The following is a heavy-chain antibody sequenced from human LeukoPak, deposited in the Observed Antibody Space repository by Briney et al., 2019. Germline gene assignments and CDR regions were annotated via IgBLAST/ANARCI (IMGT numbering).Heavy chain of an antibody. CDR2: IYYSGST. Sequence: PSEALSLTCTVSGVSISSYYWSWIRQPPGKGLEWIGHIYYSGSTNYNPSLKSQVTISVDTSKNQFSLKLSSVTAADTAIYYCARSSSTSSYYYYGMDVWGQGTTVTVSS. V-gene: IGHV4-59*01. J-gene: IGHJ6*02. CDR1: GVSISSYY. CDR3: ARSSSTSSYYYYGMDV.